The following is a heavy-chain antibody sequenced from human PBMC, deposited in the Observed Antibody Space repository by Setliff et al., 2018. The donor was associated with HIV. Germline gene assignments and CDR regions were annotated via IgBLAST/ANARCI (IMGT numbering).Heavy chain of an antibody. CDR1: GDSISTDY. CDR3: ARHSPSDY. V-gene: IGHV4-59*08. Sequence: ASETLSLTCTVSGDSISTDYWTWIRQPPGKGLEWIGYIYNSASTSYNPSLKSRATISVDTSKNQFSLKLSSVTAADTAVYYCARHSPSDYWGQGTLVTVSS. CDR2: IYNSAST. J-gene: IGHJ4*02.